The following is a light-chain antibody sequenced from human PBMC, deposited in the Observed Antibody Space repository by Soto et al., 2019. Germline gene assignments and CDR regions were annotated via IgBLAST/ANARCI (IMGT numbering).Light chain of an antibody. CDR2: GAS. CDR1: QGISNR. Sequence: DIQMTQSPSSVSASVGDTVPITCRASQGISNRLAWYQQELGKAPKLLIYGASTLQSGVPSRFSGSGAGTDFSLTISSLQPEDFATYYCQQGSSFPLTFGGGTKVEIK. J-gene: IGKJ4*01. CDR3: QQGSSFPLT. V-gene: IGKV1-12*01.